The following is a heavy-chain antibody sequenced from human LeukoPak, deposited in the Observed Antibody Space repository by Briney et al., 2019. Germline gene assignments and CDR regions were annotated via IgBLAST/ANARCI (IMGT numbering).Heavy chain of an antibody. Sequence: SETLSLTCTVYSGSISCGGYYWNWIRQHPGKGLEWFRYIYYSESTYYTPSLKSRVTISVDTSKDQFSLKLSSVTAADTAVYDCASCVDTAIISYLGYWGQETLVTVSS. CDR1: SGSISCGGYY. D-gene: IGHD5-18*01. J-gene: IGHJ4*02. CDR2: IYYSEST. V-gene: IGHV4-31*03. CDR3: ASCVDTAIISYLGY.